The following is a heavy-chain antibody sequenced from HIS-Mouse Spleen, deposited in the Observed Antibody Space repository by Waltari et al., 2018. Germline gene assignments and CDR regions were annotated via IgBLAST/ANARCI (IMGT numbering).Heavy chain of an antibody. D-gene: IGHD3-10*01. CDR2: INSDGSST. V-gene: IGHV3-74*01. J-gene: IGHJ4*02. CDR3: ARGGMVRGVIDY. Sequence: EVQLVESGGGLVQPGGSLRLSCAASGFTFSSYWMHWVRQAPAKGLVWVSRINSDGSSTSYADSVKGRFTISRDNAKNTLYLQMNSLRAEDTAVYYCARGGMVRGVIDYWGQGTLVTVSS. CDR1: GFTFSSYW.